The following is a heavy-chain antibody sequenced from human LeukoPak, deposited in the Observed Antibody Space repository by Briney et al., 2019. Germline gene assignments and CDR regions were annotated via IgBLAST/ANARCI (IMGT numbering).Heavy chain of an antibody. Sequence: QPGGSLRLSCVASDFTFSNFGMHWVRQAPGKGLGWLSFIRYDGSNNYHADSVKGRLSISRDNSKNTLHLQMNTLRPDDTAVYYCARTAVAGTLRWFDLWGQGTLVIVSS. CDR1: DFTFSNFG. CDR2: IRYDGSNN. D-gene: IGHD6-19*01. CDR3: ARTAVAGTLRWFDL. J-gene: IGHJ5*02. V-gene: IGHV3-30*02.